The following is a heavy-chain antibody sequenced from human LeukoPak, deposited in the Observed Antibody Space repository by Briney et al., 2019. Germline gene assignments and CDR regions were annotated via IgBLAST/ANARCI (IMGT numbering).Heavy chain of an antibody. CDR3: ARAGVRGVNNY. J-gene: IGHJ4*02. V-gene: IGHV3-30*03. CDR1: GFTFSSYG. Sequence: GGSLRLSCAASGFTFSSYGIHWVRQAPGKGLEWVAVISYDGSNKYYADSVKGRFTISRDNSKNTLYLQMNSLRAEDTAVYYCARAGVRGVNNYWGQGTLVTVSS. CDR2: ISYDGSNK. D-gene: IGHD3-10*01.